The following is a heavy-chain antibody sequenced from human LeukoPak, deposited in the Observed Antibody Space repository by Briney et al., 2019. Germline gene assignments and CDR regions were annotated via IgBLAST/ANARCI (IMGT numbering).Heavy chain of an antibody. CDR2: IYYSGST. V-gene: IGHV4-39*01. Sequence: PSETLSLTCTVSGGSISSSSYYWGWIRQPPGKGLEWIGSIYYSGSTYYNPSLKSRVTISVDTSKNQFSLKLSSVTAADTAVYYCARRRTVTEGGSYYYYYYMDVWGKGTTVTVSS. CDR3: ARRRTVTEGGSYYYYYYMDV. CDR1: GGSISSSSYY. D-gene: IGHD4-17*01. J-gene: IGHJ6*03.